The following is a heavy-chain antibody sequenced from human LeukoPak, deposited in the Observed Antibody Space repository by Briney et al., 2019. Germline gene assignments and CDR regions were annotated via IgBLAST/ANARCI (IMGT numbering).Heavy chain of an antibody. J-gene: IGHJ4*02. CDR2: ISSSGSTI. CDR1: GFTFSSYE. D-gene: IGHD3-9*01. CDR3: APYYDILTGYPY. V-gene: IGHV3-48*03. Sequence: QAGGSLRLSCAASGFTFSSYEMNWVRQAPGKGREGVSYISSSGSTIYYADSVKGRFTISRDNAKNSLYLQMNSLRAEDTAVYYCAPYYDILTGYPYWGQGTLVTVSS.